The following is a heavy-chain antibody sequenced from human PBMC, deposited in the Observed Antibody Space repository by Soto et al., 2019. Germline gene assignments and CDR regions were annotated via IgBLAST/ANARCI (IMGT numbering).Heavy chain of an antibody. J-gene: IGHJ4*02. CDR2: INAGNGNT. D-gene: IGHD2-15*01. Sequence: QVQLVQSGAEEKKPGASVKVSCKASGYTFTSYAMHWVRQAPGQRLEWMGWINAGNGNTKYSQKFQGRVTITRDTSASTAYMELSSTRSEDTAVYYCARGTVVTHFDYWGQGTLVTVSS. CDR1: GYTFTSYA. V-gene: IGHV1-3*05. CDR3: ARGTVVTHFDY.